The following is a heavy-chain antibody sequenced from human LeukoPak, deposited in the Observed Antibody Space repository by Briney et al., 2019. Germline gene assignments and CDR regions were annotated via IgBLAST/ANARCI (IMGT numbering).Heavy chain of an antibody. Sequence: ASVNVSCKASGYTFNGYYMHWVRQAPGQGLEWMRWINPDSGGTNYAQKFQGRVTMTRDTSISTAYVELSRLRSDDTAVYYCARGPHHGDYLDYWGQGTLVTVSS. J-gene: IGHJ4*02. D-gene: IGHD4-17*01. CDR2: INPDSGGT. CDR1: GYTFNGYY. CDR3: ARGPHHGDYLDY. V-gene: IGHV1-2*02.